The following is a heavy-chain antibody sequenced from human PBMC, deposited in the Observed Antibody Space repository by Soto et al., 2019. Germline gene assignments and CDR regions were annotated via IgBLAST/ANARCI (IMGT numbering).Heavy chain of an antibody. Sequence: SETLSLTCTVSGGSFTSTNYFWGWIRQPPGKGLEWIGYMYYNGNTFYSPSLKSRVTMSVDTSKRQFSLDLSSVTAADTAMYYCARLQSYYSRAAPTPRFYPWGLGAMVPVSS. V-gene: IGHV4-39*01. CDR3: ARLQSYYSRAAPTPRFYP. D-gene: IGHD3-10*01. CDR2: MYYNGNT. CDR1: GGSFTSTNYF. J-gene: IGHJ5*02.